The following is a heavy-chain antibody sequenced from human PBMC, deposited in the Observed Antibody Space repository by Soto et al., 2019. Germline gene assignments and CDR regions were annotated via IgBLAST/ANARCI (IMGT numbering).Heavy chain of an antibody. CDR1: GGTFSSYA. V-gene: IGHV1-69*13. CDR3: ATIGYYDSSGNLDD. Sequence: ASVKVSCKASGGTFSSYAISWVRQAPGQGLEWMGGIIPIFGTANYAQKFQGRVTITADESTSTAYMELSSLRSEDTAVYYCATIGYYDSSGNLDDWGQGTLVTVSS. J-gene: IGHJ4*02. CDR2: IIPIFGTA. D-gene: IGHD3-22*01.